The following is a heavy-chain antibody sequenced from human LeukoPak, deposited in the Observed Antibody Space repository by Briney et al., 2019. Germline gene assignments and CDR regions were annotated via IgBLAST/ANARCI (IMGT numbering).Heavy chain of an antibody. Sequence: GASVKVSRKVSGYTLTELSMHWVRQAPGKGLEWMGGFDPEDGETIYAQKFQGRVTMTEGTSTDTAYMELSRLRSEDTAVYYCALPRRGGSYDFDYWGQGTLVTVSS. V-gene: IGHV1-24*01. CDR1: GYTLTELS. CDR2: FDPEDGET. D-gene: IGHD1-26*01. J-gene: IGHJ4*02. CDR3: ALPRRGGSYDFDY.